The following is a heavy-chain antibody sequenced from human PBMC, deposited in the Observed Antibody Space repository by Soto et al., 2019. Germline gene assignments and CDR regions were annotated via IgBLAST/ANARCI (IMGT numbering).Heavy chain of an antibody. V-gene: IGHV3-43*01. J-gene: IGHJ4*02. D-gene: IGHD2-15*01. CDR3: AKEGNGGSSLDH. CDR1: GFKFDDYM. CDR2: ISWDGGSI. Sequence: GGSLRLSCEASGFKFDDYMMHWVRQAPGKGLEWISLISWDGGSIDYADSIKGRFTVSRDNSKNSLYLHMNSLKTEGTAIYYCAKEGNGGSSLDHWGQGTLVTVSS.